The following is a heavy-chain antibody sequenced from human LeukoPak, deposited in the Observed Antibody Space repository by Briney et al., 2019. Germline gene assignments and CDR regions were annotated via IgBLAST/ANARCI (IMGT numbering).Heavy chain of an antibody. CDR1: GGSISMYS. CDR2: ISYIGST. V-gene: IGHV4-59*01. CDR3: AREPGFDSSGYLNWFDP. D-gene: IGHD3-22*01. J-gene: IGHJ5*02. Sequence: SQTLSPTCTLSGGSISMYSWGCVRPPPGKGMEWIACISYIGSTKYNPSLTRRVTIPVDTSKNQLSLKLSSVTAADTAVDYCAREPGFDSSGYLNWFDPWGQGTLVTVSS.